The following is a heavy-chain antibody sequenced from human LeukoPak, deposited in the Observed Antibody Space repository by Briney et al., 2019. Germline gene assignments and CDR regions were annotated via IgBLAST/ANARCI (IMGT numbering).Heavy chain of an antibody. D-gene: IGHD3-22*01. Sequence: ASVKVSCTASGYXFTSYGISWVRQAPGQGLEWMGWISAYNGNTNYAQKLQGRVTMTTDTSTSTAYMELRSLRSDDTAVYYCARNYYDSSGYYYFDYWGQGTLVTVSS. CDR1: GYXFTSYG. J-gene: IGHJ4*02. V-gene: IGHV1-18*01. CDR2: ISAYNGNT. CDR3: ARNYYDSSGYYYFDY.